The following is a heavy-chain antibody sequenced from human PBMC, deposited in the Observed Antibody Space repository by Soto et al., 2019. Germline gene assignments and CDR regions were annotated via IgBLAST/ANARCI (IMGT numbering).Heavy chain of an antibody. CDR1: GFTFSSYA. CDR3: ARDFWDYGGNSGFDY. V-gene: IGHV3-30*04. Sequence: GESLKISCAASGFTFSSYAMHWVRQAPGKGLEWVAVISYDGSNKYYADSVKGRFTISRDNSKNTLYLQMNSLRAEDTAVYYCARDFWDYGGNSGFDYWGQGTLVTVSS. D-gene: IGHD4-17*01. J-gene: IGHJ4*02. CDR2: ISYDGSNK.